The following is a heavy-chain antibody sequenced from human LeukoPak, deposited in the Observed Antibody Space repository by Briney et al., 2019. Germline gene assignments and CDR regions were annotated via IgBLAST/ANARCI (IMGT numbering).Heavy chain of an antibody. CDR3: ATSATGDSTGYYYFHFHH. CDR1: SGSISSYY. J-gene: IGHJ1*01. CDR2: IYTSGRT. V-gene: IGHV4-4*07. Sequence: SETLSLTCSVSSGSISSYYWSWIRQPAGKGLEWIGRIYTSGRTDYNPSLKSRVTMSVETSKNQFSLKLTSVTAADTAVYYCATSATGDSTGYYYFHFHHWGQGTLVTVSS. D-gene: IGHD3-22*01.